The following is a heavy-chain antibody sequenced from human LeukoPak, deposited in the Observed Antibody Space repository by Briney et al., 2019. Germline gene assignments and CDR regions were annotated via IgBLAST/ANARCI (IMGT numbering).Heavy chain of an antibody. D-gene: IGHD3-10*02. CDR3: AELGITMIGGV. J-gene: IGHJ6*04. Sequence: GGSLRLSCAASGFTFNTYSMSWVRQAPGKGLEWVSIISRASESIFYADSVKGRFTISRDNAKNSLYLQMNSLRAEDTAVYYCAELGITMIGGVWGKGTTVTISS. V-gene: IGHV3-21*01. CDR1: GFTFNTYS. CDR2: ISRASESI.